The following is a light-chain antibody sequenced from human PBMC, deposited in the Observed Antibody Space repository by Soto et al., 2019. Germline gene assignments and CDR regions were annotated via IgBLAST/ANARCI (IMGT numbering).Light chain of an antibody. CDR3: VQGTHWPRA. CDR1: QSLVHSDGNTY. CDR2: KVS. Sequence: DVVLTQSPLSLPVTLGQPAAISCRSSQSLVHSDGNTYLNWLQQRPGQSPRHLIYKVSNRDSGVPDRFSGSGSGTEFTLTISMVEAEDVGVYYCVQGTHWPRAFGQGTKVEIK. V-gene: IGKV2-30*02. J-gene: IGKJ1*01.